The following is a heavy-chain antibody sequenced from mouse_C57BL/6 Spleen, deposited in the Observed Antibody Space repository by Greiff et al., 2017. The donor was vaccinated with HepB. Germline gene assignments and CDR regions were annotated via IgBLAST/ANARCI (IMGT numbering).Heavy chain of an antibody. V-gene: IGHV1-26*01. J-gene: IGHJ4*01. D-gene: IGHD3-2*02. CDR1: GYTFTDYY. CDR3: ARSATAQATDYYAMDY. CDR2: INPNNGGT. Sequence: EVQLQQSGPELVKPGASVKISCKASGYTFTDYYMNWVKQSHGKSLEWIGDINPNNGGTSYNQKFKGKATLTVDKSSSTAYMELRSLTSEDSAVYYCARSATAQATDYYAMDYWGQGTSVTVSS.